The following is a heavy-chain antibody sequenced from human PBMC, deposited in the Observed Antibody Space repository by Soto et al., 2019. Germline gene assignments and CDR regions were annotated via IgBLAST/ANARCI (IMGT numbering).Heavy chain of an antibody. Sequence: QVQLQESGPGLVKPSQTLSLTCTVSGGSISSGDYYWSWIRQPPGKGLEWIGYIYYSGSTYYNPSLKSRVTISVDTSQNQFSLKLSSVTAADTAVYYCARSGYVIVVVTAIGYAFDIWGQGTMVTVSS. CDR3: ARSGYVIVVVTAIGYAFDI. D-gene: IGHD2-21*02. V-gene: IGHV4-30-4*01. J-gene: IGHJ3*02. CDR2: IYYSGST. CDR1: GGSISSGDYY.